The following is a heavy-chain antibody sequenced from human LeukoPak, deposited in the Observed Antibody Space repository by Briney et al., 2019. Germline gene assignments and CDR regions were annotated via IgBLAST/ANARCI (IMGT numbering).Heavy chain of an antibody. V-gene: IGHV3-53*01. Sequence: GGSLRLSCAASGFTVSSNYMSWVRQAPGKGLEWVSVIYSGGSTYYADSVKGRFTISRDNSKNTLYLQMNSLRAEDTAVYYCARDNDSRDPPHFDYWGQGTLVTVSS. CDR1: GFTVSSNY. D-gene: IGHD3-16*01. CDR3: ARDNDSRDPPHFDY. J-gene: IGHJ4*02. CDR2: IYSGGST.